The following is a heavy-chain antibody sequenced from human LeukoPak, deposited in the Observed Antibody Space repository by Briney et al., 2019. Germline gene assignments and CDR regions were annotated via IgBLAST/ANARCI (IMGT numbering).Heavy chain of an antibody. V-gene: IGHV4-34*01. Sequence: PSETLSLTCAVYGGSFSGYYWSWIRQPPGKGLEWIGEINHSGSTNYNPSLKSRVTISVDTSKNQFSLKLSSVTAADTAVYYCARRGGSYYMDVWGKGTTVTVSS. CDR3: ARRGGSYYMDV. D-gene: IGHD3-10*01. CDR2: INHSGST. J-gene: IGHJ6*03. CDR1: GGSFSGYY.